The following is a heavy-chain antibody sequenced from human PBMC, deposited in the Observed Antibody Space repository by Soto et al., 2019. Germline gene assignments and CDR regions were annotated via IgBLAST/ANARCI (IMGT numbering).Heavy chain of an antibody. D-gene: IGHD3-22*01. Sequence: GGSLRLSCAASGFTFSSYAMSWVRQAPGKGLEWVSAISGSGGSTYYADSVKGRFTISRDNSKNTLYLQMNSLRAEDTAVYYCATRAYYYDSRGYFDYWGQGTLVPVSS. J-gene: IGHJ4*02. CDR2: ISGSGGST. CDR1: GFTFSSYA. V-gene: IGHV3-23*01. CDR3: ATRAYYYDSRGYFDY.